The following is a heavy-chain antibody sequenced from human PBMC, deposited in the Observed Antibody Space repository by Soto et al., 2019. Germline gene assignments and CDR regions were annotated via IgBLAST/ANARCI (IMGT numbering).Heavy chain of an antibody. CDR2: INHSGST. Sequence: QVQLQQWGAGLLKPSETLSLTCAVYGGSFSGYYWSWIRQPPGKGLEWIGEINHSGSTNYNPSLKRRVTISVDPSKNQFSLKLSSVTAADTAVYYCARGGVGAIYYYYYGMDVWGQGTTVTVSS. J-gene: IGHJ6*02. D-gene: IGHD1-26*01. CDR3: ARGGVGAIYYYYYGMDV. CDR1: GGSFSGYY. V-gene: IGHV4-34*01.